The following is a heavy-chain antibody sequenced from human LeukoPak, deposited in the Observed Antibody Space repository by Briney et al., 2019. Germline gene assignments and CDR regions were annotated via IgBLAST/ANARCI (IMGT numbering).Heavy chain of an antibody. CDR2: INHSGST. J-gene: IGHJ4*02. CDR3: ASEGHNWDPDY. V-gene: IGHV4-34*01. D-gene: IGHD1-20*01. CDR1: GGSLSGYY. Sequence: SETLSLTCAVYGGSLSGYYWSWIRQPPGKGLEWIGEINHSGSTNYNPSLKSRVTISVDTSKNQFSLKLSSVTAAGTAVYYCASEGHNWDPDYWGQGTLVTVSS.